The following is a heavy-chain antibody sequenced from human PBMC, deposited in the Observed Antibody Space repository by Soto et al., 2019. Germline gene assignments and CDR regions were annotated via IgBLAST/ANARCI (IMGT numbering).Heavy chain of an antibody. Sequence: PSETLSLTCAVSGGSISSGGYSWSWIRQPPGKGLEWIGYIYHSGSTYYNPSLKSRVTISVDRSKNQFSLKLSSVTAADTAVYYCARGSNRGFDYWGQGTLVTVSS. CDR3: ARGSNRGFDY. CDR1: GGSISSGGYS. D-gene: IGHD3-9*01. CDR2: IYHSGST. V-gene: IGHV4-30-2*01. J-gene: IGHJ4*02.